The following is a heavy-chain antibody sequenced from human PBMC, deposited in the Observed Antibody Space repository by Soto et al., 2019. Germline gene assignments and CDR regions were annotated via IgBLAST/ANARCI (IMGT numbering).Heavy chain of an antibody. D-gene: IGHD3-22*01. J-gene: IGHJ6*02. V-gene: IGHV4-30-2*01. CDR3: ARARGDSSGYYRGRAYYYYGMDV. CDR1: GGSISSGGYS. CDR2: IYHSGST. Sequence: PSETLSLTCAVSGGSISSGGYSWSWIRQPPGKGLEWIGYIYHSGSTYYNPSLKSRVTISVDRSKNQFSLKLSSVTAADTAVYYWARARGDSSGYYRGRAYYYYGMDVWGQGTMVTVSS.